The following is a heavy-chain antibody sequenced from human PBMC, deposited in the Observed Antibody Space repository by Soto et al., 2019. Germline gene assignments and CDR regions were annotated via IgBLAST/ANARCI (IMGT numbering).Heavy chain of an antibody. D-gene: IGHD4-17*01. Sequence: QLQLQESGPGLVKPSETLSLTCTVSGGSISSSSYYWGWIRQPPGKGLEWFGSIYYSGSTYYNPSLKSRVTISVDTSKNQFSLKLSSVTAADTAVYYCARHDYGDYEGRGAFDIWGQGTMVTVSS. CDR2: IYYSGST. J-gene: IGHJ3*02. CDR1: GGSISSSSYY. CDR3: ARHDYGDYEGRGAFDI. V-gene: IGHV4-39*01.